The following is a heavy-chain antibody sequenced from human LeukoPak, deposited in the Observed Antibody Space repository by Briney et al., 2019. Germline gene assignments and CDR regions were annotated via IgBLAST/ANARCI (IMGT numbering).Heavy chain of an antibody. D-gene: IGHD3-9*01. J-gene: IGHJ4*02. CDR2: ISSNSETV. V-gene: IGHV3-48*03. CDR3: ARDEAYYDILTGYSERYYFDY. Sequence: PGGSLRLSCAASGITFSSYEMIWVRQAPGKGLEWISFISSNSETVYYADSVEGRFSISRDNAKKSLYLQMNSLRAEDTAVYYCARDEAYYDILTGYSERYYFDYWGQGTLVTVSS. CDR1: GITFSSYE.